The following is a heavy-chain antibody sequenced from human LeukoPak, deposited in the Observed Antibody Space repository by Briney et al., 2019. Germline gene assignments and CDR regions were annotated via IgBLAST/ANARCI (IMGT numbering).Heavy chain of an antibody. CDR3: ARDSVRIAAKGFDP. D-gene: IGHD6-25*01. Sequence: GGSLRLSCAASGFTVSSNYMSWVRQAPGKGLEWVSVIYSGGSTYYADSVKGRFTISRDNSKNTLYLQMNSLRAEDTAVYYCARDSVRIAAKGFDPWGQGTLVTVSS. J-gene: IGHJ5*02. CDR1: GFTVSSNY. V-gene: IGHV3-66*01. CDR2: IYSGGST.